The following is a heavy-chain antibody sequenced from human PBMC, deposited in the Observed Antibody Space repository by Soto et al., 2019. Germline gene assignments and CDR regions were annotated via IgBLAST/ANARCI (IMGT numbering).Heavy chain of an antibody. J-gene: IGHJ4*02. Sequence: GGSLRLSCAASGFTFSSYGMHWVRQAPGKGLEWVAVISYDGSNKYYADSVKGRFTISRDNSKNTLYLQMNSLRAEDTAVYYCAKDLPDGSGSYYNDYWGQGTLVTVSS. CDR3: AKDLPDGSGSYYNDY. CDR2: ISYDGSNK. D-gene: IGHD3-10*01. V-gene: IGHV3-30*18. CDR1: GFTFSSYG.